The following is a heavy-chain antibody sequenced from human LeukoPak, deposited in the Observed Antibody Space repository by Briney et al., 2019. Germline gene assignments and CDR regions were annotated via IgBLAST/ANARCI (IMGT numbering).Heavy chain of an antibody. J-gene: IGHJ5*02. Sequence: PGGSLRLSCAASGFTFSSYGMQWVRQAPGKGLEWVADIWYDGSNKYYADSVKGRFIISRDNAKNTLYLQMNSLRPEDTAVYYCAREGGDFWSGYYGWFDPWGQGTLVTVSS. V-gene: IGHV3-33*01. CDR1: GFTFSSYG. CDR3: AREGGDFWSGYYGWFDP. D-gene: IGHD3-3*01. CDR2: IWYDGSNK.